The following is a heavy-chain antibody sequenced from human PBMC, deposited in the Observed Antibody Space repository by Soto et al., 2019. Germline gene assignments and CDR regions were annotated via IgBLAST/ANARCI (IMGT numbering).Heavy chain of an antibody. V-gene: IGHV4-59*01. J-gene: IGHJ3*02. D-gene: IGHD6-13*01. CDR2: IYYSGST. CDR1: GGSISSYY. CDR3: ARGMYGYSSLRVAFDI. Sequence: SETLSLTCTVSGGSISSYYWGWIRQPPGKGLEWIGYIYYSGSTNYNPSLKSRVTISVDTSKNQFSLKLSSVTAADTAVYYCARGMYGYSSLRVAFDIWGQGTMVTVSS.